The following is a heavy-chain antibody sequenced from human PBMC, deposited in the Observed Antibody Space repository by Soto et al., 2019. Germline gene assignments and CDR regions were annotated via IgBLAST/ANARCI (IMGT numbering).Heavy chain of an antibody. D-gene: IGHD6-13*01. V-gene: IGHV4-59*01. CDR3: ARVKGIAPGWSGGYYFDY. CDR2: IYYSGST. J-gene: IGHJ4*02. CDR1: GGSISSYY. Sequence: SETLSLTCTVSGGSISSYYWSWIRQPPGKGLEWIGYIYYSGSTNYNPSLKSRVTISVDTSKNQFSLKLSSVTAADTAVYYCARVKGIAPGWSGGYYFDYWGQGTLVTVSS.